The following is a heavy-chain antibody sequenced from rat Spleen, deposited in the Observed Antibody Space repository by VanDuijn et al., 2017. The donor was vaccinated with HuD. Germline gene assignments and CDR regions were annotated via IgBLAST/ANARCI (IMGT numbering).Heavy chain of an antibody. V-gene: IGHV5-7*01. CDR2: INHDGRST. CDR1: GFTFSDYY. Sequence: EVQLVESGGGSVQPGRSLKLSCAASGFTFSDYYMTWVRQAPKKGLEWVANINHDGRSTYYRDSVKGRFTISRDNAKSTLYLQMDSLRSEDTATYYCASRRGPWFAYWGQGTLVTVSS. J-gene: IGHJ3*01. CDR3: ASRRGPWFAY. D-gene: IGHD1-1*01.